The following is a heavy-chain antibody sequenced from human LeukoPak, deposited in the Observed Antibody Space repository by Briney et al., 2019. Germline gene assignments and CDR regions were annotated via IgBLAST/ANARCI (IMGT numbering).Heavy chain of an antibody. CDR3: AGEPPRERWFDT. J-gene: IGHJ5*02. V-gene: IGHV3-7*03. CDR1: GFIFSSYW. D-gene: IGHD1-1*01. CDR2: IKYDGSEK. Sequence: PGGSLRLSCTASGFIFSSYWMSWVRQAPGKGLEWVANIKYDGSEKYYVDSVKGRFTISRDNAKNSLFLQMNSLRAEDTAVYYCAGEPPRERWFDTWGQGSLVTVYS.